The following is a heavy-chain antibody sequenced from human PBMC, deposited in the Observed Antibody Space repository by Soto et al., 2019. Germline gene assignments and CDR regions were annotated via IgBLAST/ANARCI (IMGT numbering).Heavy chain of an antibody. CDR3: ARGLGDSSGYYWPYAAFDI. D-gene: IGHD3-22*01. V-gene: IGHV3-64*02. CDR1: GFTFRSYA. CDR2: ISSNGGST. J-gene: IGHJ3*02. Sequence: GGSLRLSCAASGFTFRSYAMHWVRQAPGKGLEYVSAISSNGGSTYYADSVKGRFTISRDNSKNTVYLQMGSLRAEDMAVYYCARGLGDSSGYYWPYAAFDIWGQGTMVTVSS.